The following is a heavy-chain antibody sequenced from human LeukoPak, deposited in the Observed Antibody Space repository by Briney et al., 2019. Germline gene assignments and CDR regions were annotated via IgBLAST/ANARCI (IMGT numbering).Heavy chain of an antibody. V-gene: IGHV3-23*01. D-gene: IGHD6-13*01. CDR3: ARGSSSWYVEYYYYYMDV. CDR1: GFTFSSYA. Sequence: PGGSLRLSCAASGFTFSSYAMSWVRQAPGKGLEWVSAFSGSGGSTYYADSVKGRFTISRDNSKNTLYLQMNSLRAEDTAVYYCARGSSSWYVEYYYYYMDVWGKGTTVTVSS. CDR2: FSGSGGST. J-gene: IGHJ6*03.